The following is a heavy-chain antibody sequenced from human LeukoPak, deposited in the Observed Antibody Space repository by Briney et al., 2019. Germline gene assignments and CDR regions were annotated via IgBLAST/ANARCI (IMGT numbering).Heavy chain of an antibody. CDR3: ARCAVSHTPSRHYYACY. J-gene: IGHJ4*02. CDR2: ISAYNGNT. CDR1: GYTFTSSG. D-gene: IGHD1-26*01. V-gene: IGHV1-18*01. Sequence: VKVCCKASGYTFTSSGITWVRQTPGQGLEWMGWISAYNGNTNYAQKQQGRVTITTDTSTSTAYMELRSLRSDDTAVYFCARCAVSHTPSRHYYACYWGQGTLVTVSS.